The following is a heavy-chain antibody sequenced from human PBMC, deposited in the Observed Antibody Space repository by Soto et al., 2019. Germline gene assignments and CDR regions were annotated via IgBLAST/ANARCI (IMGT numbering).Heavy chain of an antibody. J-gene: IGHJ6*02. Sequence: PSQTLSLTCVISGDSVSSNIAAWNWIRQSPSRGLEWLGSTYYRSKWYNDYAVSVKSRITINPDTSKKQFSLQLNSVTPEDTAVYYCASGLRFPYYGIDVWGQGTTVTVS. CDR1: GDSVSSNIAA. CDR2: TYYRSKWYN. V-gene: IGHV6-1*01. D-gene: IGHD5-12*01. CDR3: ASGLRFPYYGIDV.